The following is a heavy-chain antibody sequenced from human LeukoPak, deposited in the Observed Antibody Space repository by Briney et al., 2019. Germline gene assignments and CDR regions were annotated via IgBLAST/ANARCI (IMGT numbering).Heavy chain of an antibody. CDR2: INSGGSGART. Sequence: GGSLRLSCAASGFTFSSYAMSGVRQAPGKGLEWVSGINSGGSGARTYYADSVKGRFSISSGNYKNTLYLQMNSLRAEDTAVYYCAKKGAGLDYYYMDVWGQGTTVTVSS. CDR3: AKKGAGLDYYYMDV. CDR1: GFTFSSYA. V-gene: IGHV3-23*01. J-gene: IGHJ6*02.